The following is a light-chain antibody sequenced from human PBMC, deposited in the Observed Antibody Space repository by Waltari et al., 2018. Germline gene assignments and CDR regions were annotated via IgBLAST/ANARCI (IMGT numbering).Light chain of an antibody. CDR1: SSDVGGYNY. CDR2: EVS. J-gene: IGLJ1*01. Sequence: QPASVSGSPGQSITISCTGTSSDVGGYNYVSWYQQHPGKSPKLMIYEVSNRPSGVSNRFSGSKSGNMASLTISGLQAEDEADYYCSSYTSSSTYVFGTGTKVTVL. CDR3: SSYTSSSTYV. V-gene: IGLV2-14*01.